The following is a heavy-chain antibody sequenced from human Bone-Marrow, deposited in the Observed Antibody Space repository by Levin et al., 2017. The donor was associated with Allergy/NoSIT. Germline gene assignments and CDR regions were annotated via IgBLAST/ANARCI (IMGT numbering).Heavy chain of an antibody. D-gene: IGHD1-26*01. J-gene: IGHJ4*02. CDR3: ARGGAPSY. V-gene: IGHV3-21*06. CDR2: IGSRFNFI. CDR1: GFTFSSYT. Sequence: GGSLRLSCAASGFTFSSYTMNWVRQAPGKGLEWVSSIGSRFNFIYYADSVKGRFTISRDNANNTLYLQMNSLRAEDTAVYYCARGGAPSYWGQGTLVTISS.